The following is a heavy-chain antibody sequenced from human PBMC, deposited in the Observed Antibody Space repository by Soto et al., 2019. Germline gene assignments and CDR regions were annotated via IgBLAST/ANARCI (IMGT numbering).Heavy chain of an antibody. CDR1: GGSISSGDYY. CDR3: AREGGVAARYTGVFDY. D-gene: IGHD2-15*01. V-gene: IGHV4-30-4*01. J-gene: IGHJ4*02. CDR2: IYYSGST. Sequence: QVQLQESGPGLVKPSQTLSLTCTVSGGSISSGDYYWSWIRQPPGKGLEWIGYIYYSGSTYYNPSLKSRFTISVDTSKNQFSLKLSSVTAADTAVYYCAREGGVAARYTGVFDYWGQGTLVTVSS.